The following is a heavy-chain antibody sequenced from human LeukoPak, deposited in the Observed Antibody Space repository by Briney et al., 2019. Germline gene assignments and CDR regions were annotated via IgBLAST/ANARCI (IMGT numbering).Heavy chain of an antibody. Sequence: PGGSLRLSCAASGSTFSSYAMSWVRQAPGKGLEWVSAISGSGGSTYYADSVKGRFTISRDNSKNTLYLQMNSLRAEDTAVYYCAKGGYSSGWFPTASYYYGMDVWGQGTTVTVSS. CDR1: GSTFSSYA. D-gene: IGHD6-19*01. V-gene: IGHV3-23*01. CDR3: AKGGYSSGWFPTASYYYGMDV. J-gene: IGHJ6*02. CDR2: ISGSGGST.